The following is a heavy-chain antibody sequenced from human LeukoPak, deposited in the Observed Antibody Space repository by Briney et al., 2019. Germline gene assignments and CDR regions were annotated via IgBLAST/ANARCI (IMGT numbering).Heavy chain of an antibody. CDR2: TNTKTGNP. V-gene: IGHV7-4-1*02. D-gene: IGHD5-18*01. J-gene: IGHJ4*02. Sequence: ASVKVSCKASGYIFNSYAMNWVRQAPGQGLEWMGWTNTKTGNPTYAQGFTGRFVFSLDTSVSTAYLQISSLKAEDTAVYHCARGYSYGSPSEAYYFDYWGQGTLVTVSS. CDR1: GYIFNSYA. CDR3: ARGYSYGSPSEAYYFDY.